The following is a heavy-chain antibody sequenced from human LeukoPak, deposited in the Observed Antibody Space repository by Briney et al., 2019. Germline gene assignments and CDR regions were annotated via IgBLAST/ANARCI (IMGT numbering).Heavy chain of an antibody. V-gene: IGHV3-23*01. Sequence: PGGSLRLSCAASGFPFSSYAMSWVRQPPGKGLECVSTISDSFRITDDADSVKGRFTISRDNSKNTLYLQMNTLRAEDTAVYYCAKRHGDYLDYWGQGTLVTVSS. CDR2: ISDSFRIT. CDR1: GFPFSSYA. J-gene: IGHJ4*02. D-gene: IGHD4-17*01. CDR3: AKRHGDYLDY.